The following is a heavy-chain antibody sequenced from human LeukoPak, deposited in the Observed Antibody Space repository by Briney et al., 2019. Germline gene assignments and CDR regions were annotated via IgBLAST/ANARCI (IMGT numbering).Heavy chain of an antibody. CDR1: GGTFSSYA. CDR2: VIPIFGTA. V-gene: IGHV1-69*13. CDR3: ARDLNGSGSYDY. Sequence: GASVKVSCKASGGTFSSYAISWVRQAPGQGLEWMGGVIPIFGTANYAQKFQGRVTITADESTSTAYMELSSLRSEDTAVYYCARDLNGSGSYDYWGQGTLVTVSS. J-gene: IGHJ4*02. D-gene: IGHD3-10*01.